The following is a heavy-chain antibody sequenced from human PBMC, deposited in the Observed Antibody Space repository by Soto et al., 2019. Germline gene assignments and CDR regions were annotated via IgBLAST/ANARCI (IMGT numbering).Heavy chain of an antibody. CDR3: VRDSPIGSTYSGYDGIDY. V-gene: IGHV1-69*08. CDR2: IIPLLDIT. J-gene: IGHJ4*02. CDR1: GGTFSNDI. D-gene: IGHD5-12*01. Sequence: QVQLVQSGAEVKKPGSSVKVSCKASGGTFSNDIITWVRQAPGQGLEWMGRIIPLLDITNYAQKFQGRVTITADKSTSTAYRELNSLRSEDTAVYYCVRDSPIGSTYSGYDGIDYWGQGTRVTVSS.